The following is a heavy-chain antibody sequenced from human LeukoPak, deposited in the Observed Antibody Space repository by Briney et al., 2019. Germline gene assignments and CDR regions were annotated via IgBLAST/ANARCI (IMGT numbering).Heavy chain of an antibody. CDR2: IIPILGIA. CDR3: ARDPGYYYDSSGYPFDY. J-gene: IGHJ4*02. Sequence: SSVKISCKASRGTFSSYAISWVRQAPGQGLEWMGRIIPILGIANYAQKFKGRVTIHADKSTSTAYMELSSLRSEDTAVYVCARDPGYYYDSSGYPFDYWGQGTLVTVSS. CDR1: RGTFSSYA. V-gene: IGHV1-69*04. D-gene: IGHD3-22*01.